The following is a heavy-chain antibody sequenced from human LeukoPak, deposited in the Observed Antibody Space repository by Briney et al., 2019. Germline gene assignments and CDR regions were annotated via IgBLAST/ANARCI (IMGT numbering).Heavy chain of an antibody. Sequence: PGGSLRLSCAASGFTFSSYWMSWVRQAPGKGLEWVANIKQDGSEKYYVDSVKGRFTISRDNAKNSLYLQMNSLRAEDTAVYYCARGGSYDILTGYYKYWGQGTLVTVSS. CDR1: GFTFSSYW. CDR2: IKQDGSEK. V-gene: IGHV3-7*03. D-gene: IGHD3-9*01. J-gene: IGHJ4*02. CDR3: ARGGSYDILTGYYKY.